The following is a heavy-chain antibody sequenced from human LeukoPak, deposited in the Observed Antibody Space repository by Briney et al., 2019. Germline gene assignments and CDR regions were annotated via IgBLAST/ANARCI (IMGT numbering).Heavy chain of an antibody. J-gene: IGHJ4*02. Sequence: PGGSLRLSCAASGFTVSSNYMSWVRQAPGKGLEWVSVIYSGGSTYYADSVKGRFTISRDNSKNTLYLQMNSLRAEDTAVYYCARDPPLGPTIFGGQGTLVTVSS. V-gene: IGHV3-53*01. CDR2: IYSGGST. D-gene: IGHD3-3*01. CDR1: GFTVSSNY. CDR3: ARDPPLGPTIF.